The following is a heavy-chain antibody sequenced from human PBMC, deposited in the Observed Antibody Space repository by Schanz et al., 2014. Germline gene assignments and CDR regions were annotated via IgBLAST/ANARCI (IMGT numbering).Heavy chain of an antibody. J-gene: IGHJ5*02. D-gene: IGHD6-25*01. CDR2: IMPLRGIG. CDR1: RYTFNTYG. V-gene: IGHV1-69*04. Sequence: QGQLVQSGPEVKEPGASVKVSCEASRYTFNTYGLNWVRQVPGQGLEWLGRIMPLRGIGNNAWKFQDRLTITADKSMNITYMELSSLASEDTAVYYCARGQRRTIGRPFCPWGQGTLVNVSS. CDR3: ARGQRRTIGRPFCP.